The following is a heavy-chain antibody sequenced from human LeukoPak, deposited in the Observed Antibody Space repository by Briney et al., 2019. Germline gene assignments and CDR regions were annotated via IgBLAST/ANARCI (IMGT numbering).Heavy chain of an antibody. D-gene: IGHD5-18*01. CDR1: GFTFSSYA. CDR3: AKNYRYSYGPTNEYYFDY. CDR2: ISGSGAST. Sequence: AGGSLRLSCAASGFTFSSYAMSWVRQAPGKGLEWVSAISGSGASTYYADSVKGRFTISRDNSKNTLYLQMNSLRAEDTAVYYCAKNYRYSYGPTNEYYFDYWGQGTLVTVSS. J-gene: IGHJ4*02. V-gene: IGHV3-23*01.